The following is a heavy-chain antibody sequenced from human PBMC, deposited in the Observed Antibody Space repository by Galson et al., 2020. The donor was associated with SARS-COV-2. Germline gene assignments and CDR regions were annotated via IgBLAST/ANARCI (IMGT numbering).Heavy chain of an antibody. CDR3: VRRPRRQFDY. D-gene: IGHD6-25*01. CDR2: ISPSGDHV. Sequence: GESLKISCAASGFIFSSYEMNWVRQTPWKGLQWISTISPSGDHVWYPDSVKGRFTISRDNAKNSVYLHMNSLRAEDTAVYHCVRRPRRQFDYWGQGTLVTVSS. CDR1: GFIFSSYE. V-gene: IGHV3-48*03. J-gene: IGHJ4*02.